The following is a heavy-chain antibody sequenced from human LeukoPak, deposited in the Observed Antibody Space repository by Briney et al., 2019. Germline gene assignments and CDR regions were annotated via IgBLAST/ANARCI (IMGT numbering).Heavy chain of an antibody. CDR1: GGTFSSYA. J-gene: IGHJ4*02. D-gene: IGHD3-22*01. V-gene: IGHV1-69*05. CDR3: ARDYYDSSGYLGYFDY. Sequence: SVKVSCKASGGTFSSYAISWVRQAPGQGLEWMGRIIPIFGTANYAQKFQGRVTITTDESTSTAYMELSSLRSEDTAVYYCARDYYDSSGYLGYFDYWGQGTLVTVSS. CDR2: IIPIFGTA.